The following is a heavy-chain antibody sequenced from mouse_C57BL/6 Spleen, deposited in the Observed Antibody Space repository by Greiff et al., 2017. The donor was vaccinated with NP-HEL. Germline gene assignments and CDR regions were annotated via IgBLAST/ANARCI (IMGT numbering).Heavy chain of an antibody. CDR3: AKNSDYDYDWFAY. D-gene: IGHD2-4*01. CDR2: IWSGGST. J-gene: IGHJ3*01. Sequence: VQLVESGPGLVQPSQSLSITCTVSGFSLTSYGVHWVRQPPGKGLEWLGVIWSGGSTDYNAAFISRLSISKDNSKSQVFFKMNSLQADDTAIYYCAKNSDYDYDWFAYWGQGTLVTVSA. CDR1: GFSLTSYG. V-gene: IGHV2-4*01.